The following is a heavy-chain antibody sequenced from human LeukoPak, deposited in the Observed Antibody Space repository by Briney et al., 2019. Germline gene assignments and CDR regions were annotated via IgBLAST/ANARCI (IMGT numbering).Heavy chain of an antibody. J-gene: IGHJ5*02. CDR2: INHSGST. D-gene: IGHD6-13*01. CDR3: ARGKAAAGEYNWFDP. Sequence: SETLSLTCAVYGGSFSGYYWGWIRQPPGKGLEWIGEINHSGSTNYNPSLKSRVTISVDTSKNQFSLKLSSVTAADTAVYYCARGKAAAGEYNWFDPWGQGTLVTVSS. V-gene: IGHV4-34*01. CDR1: GGSFSGYY.